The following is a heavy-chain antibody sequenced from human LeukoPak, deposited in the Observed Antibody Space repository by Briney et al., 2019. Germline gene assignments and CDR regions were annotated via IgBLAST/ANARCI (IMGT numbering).Heavy chain of an antibody. J-gene: IGHJ4*02. V-gene: IGHV1-24*01. CDR3: ARGGDYSGSPTRPLDY. CDR2: FDPEDGET. D-gene: IGHD1-26*01. CDR1: GYTLTELS. Sequence: ASVKVSCKVSGYTLTELSMHWVRQAPGKGLEWMGGFDPEDGETIYAQKFQGRVTMTEDTSTDTAYMELSRLRSDDTAIYYCARGGDYSGSPTRPLDYWGQGTLVTVSS.